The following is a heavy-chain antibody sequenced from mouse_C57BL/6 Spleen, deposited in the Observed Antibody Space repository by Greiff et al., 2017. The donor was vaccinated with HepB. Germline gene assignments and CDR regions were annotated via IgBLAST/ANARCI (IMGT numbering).Heavy chain of an antibody. V-gene: IGHV5-17*01. CDR3: ARGPYGNYGGYFDY. J-gene: IGHJ2*01. Sequence: EVHLVESGGGLVKPGGSLKLSCAASGFTFSDYGMHWVRQAPEKGLEWVAYISSGSSTIYYADTVKGRFTISRDNAKNTLFLQMTSLRSEDTAMYYCARGPYGNYGGYFDYWGQGTTLTVSS. CDR2: ISSGSSTI. CDR1: GFTFSDYG. D-gene: IGHD2-1*01.